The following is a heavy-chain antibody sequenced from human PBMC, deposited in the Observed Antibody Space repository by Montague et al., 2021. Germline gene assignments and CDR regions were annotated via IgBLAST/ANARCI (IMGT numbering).Heavy chain of an antibody. Sequence: TLSLTCNLSGASFNYGDYYWTWIRQHPGKGLEWIGYIHYTGYTQYNPSLNSRLTLSVDTSKNQFSLMLNSVTAADTAVYYCARDVGSYTPVCYFDSWGQGTRVIVSS. J-gene: IGHJ4*02. D-gene: IGHD2-2*02. CDR2: IHYTGYT. V-gene: IGHV4-31*03. CDR1: GASFNYGDYY. CDR3: ARDVGSYTPVCYFDS.